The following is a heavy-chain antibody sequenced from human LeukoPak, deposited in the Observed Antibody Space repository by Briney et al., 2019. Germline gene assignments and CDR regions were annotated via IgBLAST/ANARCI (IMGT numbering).Heavy chain of an antibody. V-gene: IGHV3-66*04. Sequence: GGSLRLSCVASGFIVSSNYMNWVRQAPWKGVAGVSIIYTDGTKFYTNSVKGRFTISRDNSKNTLFLQMNRLRAEDTAVYYCARQHTGCGGRPFDYWGQGTLVTVSS. D-gene: IGHD4-23*01. CDR1: GFIVSSNY. CDR3: ARQHTGCGGRPFDY. CDR2: IYTDGTK. J-gene: IGHJ4*02.